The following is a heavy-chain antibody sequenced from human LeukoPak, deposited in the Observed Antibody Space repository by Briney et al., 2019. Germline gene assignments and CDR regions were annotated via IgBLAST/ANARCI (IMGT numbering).Heavy chain of an antibody. D-gene: IGHD3-22*01. CDR2: VYHSGST. Sequence: SETLSLTCAVSDYSISSGNYWGWIRPPPGKGLEWIGSVYHSGSTHYSPSLKSRVTIAVDTSKNQFSLKLSSVTAADTAVYYCARNDSSGYFDYWGQGTLVTVSA. CDR1: DYSISSGNY. CDR3: ARNDSSGYFDY. J-gene: IGHJ4*02. V-gene: IGHV4-38-2*01.